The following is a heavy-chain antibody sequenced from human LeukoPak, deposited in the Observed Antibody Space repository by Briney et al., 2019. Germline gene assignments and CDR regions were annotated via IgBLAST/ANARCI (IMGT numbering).Heavy chain of an antibody. D-gene: IGHD2-2*02. CDR2: ISYDGSNK. CDR1: GFTFSSYA. Sequence: PGRSLRLSCAASGFTFSSYAMHWVRQAPGKGLEWVAVISYDGSNKYYADSVKGRFTISRDNSKNTLYLQMNSLRAEDAAVYYCARDGFLPAAIVRGAYNWFDPWGQGTLVTVSS. J-gene: IGHJ5*02. V-gene: IGHV3-30*01. CDR3: ARDGFLPAAIVRGAYNWFDP.